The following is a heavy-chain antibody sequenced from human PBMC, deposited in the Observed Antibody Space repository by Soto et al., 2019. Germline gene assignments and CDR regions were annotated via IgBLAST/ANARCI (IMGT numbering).Heavy chain of an antibody. Sequence: SETLSLTCSVSGDSIGSSTNYWGWIRQPPGKGLEWIGTIYHSGNTYYNPTLKSRVAISVDMSKNQFSLRLNSVTAADTAVYYCARHEWLQLWLVTEYWGQGALVNVSS. CDR1: GDSIGSSTNY. V-gene: IGHV4-39*01. CDR2: IYHSGNT. J-gene: IGHJ4*02. D-gene: IGHD5-18*01. CDR3: ARHEWLQLWLVTEY.